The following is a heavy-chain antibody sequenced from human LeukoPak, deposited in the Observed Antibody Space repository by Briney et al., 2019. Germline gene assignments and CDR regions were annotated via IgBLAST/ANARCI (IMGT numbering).Heavy chain of an antibody. Sequence: GGSLRLSCAASGFTFSSYGMHWVRQAPGKGLEWVAVISYDGSNKYYADSVKGRFTISRDNSKNTLYLQMNSLRAEDTAVYYCAKGNYGSGSYYGSPGAFDIWGQGTMVTVSS. CDR2: ISYDGSNK. CDR3: AKGNYGSGSYYGSPGAFDI. CDR1: GFTFSSYG. J-gene: IGHJ3*02. D-gene: IGHD3-10*01. V-gene: IGHV3-30*18.